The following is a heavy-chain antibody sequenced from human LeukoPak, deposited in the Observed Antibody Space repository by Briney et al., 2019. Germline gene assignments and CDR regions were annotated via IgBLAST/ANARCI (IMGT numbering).Heavy chain of an antibody. CDR2: INQDGSEN. CDR1: GFTFSDFW. Sequence: PGGSLRLSCAASGFTFSDFWMGWVRQAPGKGLEWVANINQDGSENYYVDSVKGRFTISRDNAKNSLYLQMNSLRAEETAVYYCTKGRSNHYWGQGTLVTVST. J-gene: IGHJ4*02. CDR3: TKGRSNHY. V-gene: IGHV3-7*01. D-gene: IGHD3-10*01.